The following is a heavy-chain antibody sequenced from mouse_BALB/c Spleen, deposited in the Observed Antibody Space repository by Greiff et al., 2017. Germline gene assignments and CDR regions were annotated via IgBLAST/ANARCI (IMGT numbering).Heavy chain of an antibody. J-gene: IGHJ3*01. V-gene: IGHV5-4*02. D-gene: IGHD2-1*01. CDR1: GFTFSDYY. Sequence: EVQGVESGGGLVKPGGSLKLSCAASGFTFSDYYMYWVRQTPEKRLEWVATISDGGSYTYYPDSVKGRFTISRDNAKNNLYLQMSSLKSEDTAMYYCARDSYYGNWFAYWGQGTLVTVSA. CDR2: ISDGGSYT. CDR3: ARDSYYGNWFAY.